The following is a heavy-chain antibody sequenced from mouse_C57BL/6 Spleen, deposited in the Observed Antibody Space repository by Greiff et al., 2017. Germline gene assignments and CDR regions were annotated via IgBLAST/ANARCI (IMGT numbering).Heavy chain of an antibody. CDR2: ISSGGDYI. V-gene: IGHV5-9-1*02. CDR1: GFTFSSYA. CDR3: TRDRDYDYGDWYFDV. J-gene: IGHJ1*03. D-gene: IGHD2-4*01. Sequence: EVKLMESGEGLVKPGGSLKLSCAASGFTFSSYAMSWVRQTPEKRLEWVAYISSGGDYIYYADTVKGRVTMSRDNARNTLYLQMSSLKSEDTAMYYCTRDRDYDYGDWYFDVWGTGTTVTVSS.